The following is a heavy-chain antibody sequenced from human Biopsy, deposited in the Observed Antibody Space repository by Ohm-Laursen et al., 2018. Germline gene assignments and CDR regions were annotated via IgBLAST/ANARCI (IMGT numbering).Heavy chain of an antibody. V-gene: IGHV4-39*01. Sequence: SETLSLTCSVSGDSISASTTSYWAWLRQPPGKGLEWIGSIYNSETTFYNPSLKRRVAISVDTSTNQFSLKVSSVTAADTALYYCARHPTGFWFDPWGHGTLVTVSS. J-gene: IGHJ5*02. CDR2: IYNSETT. CDR1: GDSISASTTSY. CDR3: ARHPTGFWFDP.